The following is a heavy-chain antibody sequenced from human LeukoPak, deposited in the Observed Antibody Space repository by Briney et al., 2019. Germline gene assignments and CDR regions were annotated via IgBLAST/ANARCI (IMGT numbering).Heavy chain of an antibody. CDR1: GFTFSSYS. Sequence: TGGSLRLSCTASGFTFSSYSMNWVRQAPGKGLEWVSSISSSSSYIYYADSVNGRFTISRDNAKNSLYLQMNSLRAEDTAVYYRARDPYYGSGSLDYWGQGTLVTVSA. CDR3: ARDPYYGSGSLDY. J-gene: IGHJ4*02. V-gene: IGHV3-21*01. D-gene: IGHD3-10*01. CDR2: ISSSSSYI.